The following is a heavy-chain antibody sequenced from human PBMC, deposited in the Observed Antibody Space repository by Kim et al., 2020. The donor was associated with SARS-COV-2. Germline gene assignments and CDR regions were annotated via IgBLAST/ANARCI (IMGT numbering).Heavy chain of an antibody. CDR3: ATGPYSSSWYYFDY. D-gene: IGHD6-13*01. CDR1: GYTLTELS. V-gene: IGHV1-24*01. J-gene: IGHJ4*02. CDR2: FDPEDGET. Sequence: ASVKVSCKVSGYTLTELSMHWVRQAPGKGLEWMGGFDPEDGETIYAQKFQGRVTMTEDTSTDTAYMELSSLRSEDTAVYYCATGPYSSSWYYFDYWDQGTLVTVSS.